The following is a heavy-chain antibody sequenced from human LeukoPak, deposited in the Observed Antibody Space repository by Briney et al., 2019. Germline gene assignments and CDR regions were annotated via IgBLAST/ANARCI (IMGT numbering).Heavy chain of an antibody. Sequence: GSLRLSCAASGFTFSRYGMHWVRQAPGKGLEWVAFIPYDGSIKYYADSVKGRFTISRDNSKNTLYLQMNSLRAEDTAVYFCATEGSESAFDIWGQGTMVTVSS. CDR2: IPYDGSIK. V-gene: IGHV3-30*02. D-gene: IGHD3-10*01. CDR1: GFTFSRYG. CDR3: ATEGSESAFDI. J-gene: IGHJ3*02.